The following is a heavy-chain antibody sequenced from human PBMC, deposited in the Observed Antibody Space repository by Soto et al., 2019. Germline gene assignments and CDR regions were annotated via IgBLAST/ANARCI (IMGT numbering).Heavy chain of an antibody. CDR2: IYHSGST. Sequence: SETLSHPSAVFCGSIRSVGYSWSWIRQPPGKGLEWIGYIYHSGSTYYNPSLKSRVTISVDRSKNQFSLKLSSVTAADTAVYYCARVPDRWGQGTLVTVSS. V-gene: IGHV4-30-2*01. D-gene: IGHD2-2*01. CDR1: CGSIRSVGYS. J-gene: IGHJ5*02. CDR3: ARVPDR.